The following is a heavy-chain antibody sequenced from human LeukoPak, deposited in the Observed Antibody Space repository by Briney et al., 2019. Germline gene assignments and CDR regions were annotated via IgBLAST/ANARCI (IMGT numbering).Heavy chain of an antibody. CDR1: GGTFSSHA. V-gene: IGHV1-69*05. Sequence: SVKVSCKASGGTFSSHAISWVRQAPGQGLEWVGGIIPIFGTTNYAQKFQGRVTITTDESTSIGYMELRSLRSDDTAVYYCARGDSGYDYGFDNWGQGTLVTVSS. CDR2: IIPIFGTT. D-gene: IGHD5-12*01. J-gene: IGHJ4*02. CDR3: ARGDSGYDYGFDN.